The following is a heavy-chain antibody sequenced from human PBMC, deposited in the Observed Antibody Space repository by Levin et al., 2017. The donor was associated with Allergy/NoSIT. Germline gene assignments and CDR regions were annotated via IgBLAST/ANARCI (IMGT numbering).Heavy chain of an antibody. J-gene: IGHJ3*02. CDR2: IHAGDSDT. V-gene: IGHV5-51*01. Sequence: GGSLRLSCKGSGYTFTTYWIGWVRQMPGKGLEWMGIIHAGDSDTRYSPSFQGQVTISADKSISTAYLQWGSLKASDSALFYCARRGASHGFDIWGQGTMVTVSS. CDR1: GYTFTTYW. CDR3: ARRGASHGFDI. D-gene: IGHD2-2*01.